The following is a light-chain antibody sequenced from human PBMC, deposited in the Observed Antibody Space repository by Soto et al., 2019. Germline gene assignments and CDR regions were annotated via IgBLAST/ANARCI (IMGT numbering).Light chain of an antibody. Sequence: EIVLTQSPGTLSLSPGERATLSCRAIHSVSSTYLAWYQQKPGQAPRLLIYGASSRATGIPDRFSGSGSGTDFTLTISRLEPEDFAVYYCQQYGSSPPWTFGQGTKVEIK. J-gene: IGKJ1*01. CDR3: QQYGSSPPWT. CDR2: GAS. CDR1: HSVSSTY. V-gene: IGKV3-20*01.